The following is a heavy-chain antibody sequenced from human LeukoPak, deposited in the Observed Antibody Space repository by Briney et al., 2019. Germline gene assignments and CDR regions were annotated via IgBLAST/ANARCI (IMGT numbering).Heavy chain of an antibody. CDR2: IYYSGST. CDR3: ARGRRGGRLQPVGNIDY. V-gene: IGHV4-39*07. D-gene: IGHD5-24*01. J-gene: IGHJ4*02. Sequence: SETLSLTCTVSGGSISSSSYYWGWIRQPPGKGLEWIGSIYYSGSTYYNPSLKSRVTISVDTSKNQFSLKLSSVTAADTAVYYCARGRRGGRLQPVGNIDYWGQGTLVTVSS. CDR1: GGSISSSSYY.